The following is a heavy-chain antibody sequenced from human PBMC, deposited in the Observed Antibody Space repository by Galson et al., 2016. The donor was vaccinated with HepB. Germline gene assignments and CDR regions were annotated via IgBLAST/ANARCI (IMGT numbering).Heavy chain of an antibody. CDR2: ISSYRPYI. J-gene: IGHJ6*02. CDR3: ARDPGRYQLLYYYAMDV. D-gene: IGHD2-2*01. V-gene: IGHV3-21*01. CDR1: GFTFSRYS. Sequence: SLRLSCAASGFTFSRYSMNWVRQAPGKGLEWVSSISSYRPYIFYADSVKGRFTIARDNAKNSLYLHMNSLRAEDTAVYYCARDPGRYQLLYYYAMDVWGQGTTVTVSS.